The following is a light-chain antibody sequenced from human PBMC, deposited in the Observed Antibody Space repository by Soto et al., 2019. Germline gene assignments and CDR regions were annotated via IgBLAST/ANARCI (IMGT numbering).Light chain of an antibody. CDR3: GSWDSSLSAYV. CDR1: SSNIGGNS. CDR2: DDN. Sequence: QSVLTHPPSVSSAPGHKVTISCSGSSSNIGGNSVSWYQQLPGTAPKLLIYDDNKRPSGIPDRFSGSKSGTSATLGITGFQTGDEADYYCGSWDSSLSAYVLGTGTKVTVL. V-gene: IGLV1-51*01. J-gene: IGLJ1*01.